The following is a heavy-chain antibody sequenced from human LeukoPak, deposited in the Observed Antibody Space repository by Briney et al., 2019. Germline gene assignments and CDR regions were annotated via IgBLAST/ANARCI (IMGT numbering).Heavy chain of an antibody. V-gene: IGHV3-15*01. CDR1: GFTFSNAW. D-gene: IGHD5-18*01. J-gene: IGHJ4*02. Sequence: PGGSLRLSCAASGFTFSNAWMSWVRQAPGKGLEWVGRIKSKTDGGTTDYAAPVKGRFTISRDDSKNTLYLQMNSLKTEDTAVYYCTTARIQLWSEIDYWGQGTLVTVSS. CDR2: IKSKTDGGTT. CDR3: TTARIQLWSEIDY.